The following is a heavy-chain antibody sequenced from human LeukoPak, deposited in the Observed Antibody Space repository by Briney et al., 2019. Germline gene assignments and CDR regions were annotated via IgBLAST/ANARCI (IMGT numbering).Heavy chain of an antibody. J-gene: IGHJ6*02. Sequence: SETLSLTCTVSGGSISSYYWSWVRQPPGKGLEWIGYIYYSGSTNYNPSLKSRVTISVDTSKNQFSLKLSSVTAADTAVYYCARQEIVVVPGAIDSYYYYGMDVWGQGTTVTVSS. CDR1: GGSISSYY. CDR2: IYYSGST. V-gene: IGHV4-59*08. CDR3: ARQEIVVVPGAIDSYYYYGMDV. D-gene: IGHD2-2*02.